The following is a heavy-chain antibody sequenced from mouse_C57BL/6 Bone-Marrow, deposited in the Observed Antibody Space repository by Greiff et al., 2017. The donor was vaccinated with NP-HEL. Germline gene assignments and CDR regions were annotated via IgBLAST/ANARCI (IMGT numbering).Heavy chain of an antibody. J-gene: IGHJ1*03. CDR3: ARSGYYWYFDV. V-gene: IGHV1-54*01. CDR1: GYAFTNYL. D-gene: IGHD2-2*01. Sequence: VKLQESGAELVRPGTSVKVSCKASGYAFTNYLIEWVKQRPGQGLEWIGVINPGSGGTNYNEKFKGKATLTADKSSSTAYMQLSSLTSEDSAVYFCARSGYYWYFDVWGTGTTVTVSS. CDR2: INPGSGGT.